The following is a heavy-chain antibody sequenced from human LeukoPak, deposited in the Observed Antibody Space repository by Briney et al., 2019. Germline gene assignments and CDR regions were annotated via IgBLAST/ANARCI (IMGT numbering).Heavy chain of an antibody. Sequence: ASVKVSCKASGFTFYTYGISWVRQAPGQGLAWMGWISAYNGNTKYAQKLQGRVTMTTDTSTSTAYMEVRSLRSEDTAVYYCAADPEAHSSGYLDYWGQGTLVTVSS. V-gene: IGHV1-18*01. CDR3: AADPEAHSSGYLDY. CDR1: GFTFYTYG. CDR2: ISAYNGNT. D-gene: IGHD3-22*01. J-gene: IGHJ4*02.